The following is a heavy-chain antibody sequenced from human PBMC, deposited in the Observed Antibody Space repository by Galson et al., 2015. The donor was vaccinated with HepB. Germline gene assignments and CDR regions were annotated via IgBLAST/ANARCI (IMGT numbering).Heavy chain of an antibody. CDR3: ARYPADMVRGVIIDY. V-gene: IGHV1-69*04. Sequence: SCKASGGTFSSYAISWVRQAPGQGLEWMGRIIPILGIANYAQKFQGRVTITADKSTSTAYMELSSLRSEDTAVYYCARYPADMVRGVIIDYWGQGTLVTVSS. J-gene: IGHJ4*02. CDR1: GGTFSSYA. D-gene: IGHD3-10*01. CDR2: IIPILGIA.